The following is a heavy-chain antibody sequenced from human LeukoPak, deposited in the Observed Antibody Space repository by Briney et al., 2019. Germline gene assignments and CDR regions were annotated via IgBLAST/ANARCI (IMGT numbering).Heavy chain of an antibody. V-gene: IGHV4-39*01. Sequence: SETLSLTCTVSGGSISSSSYYWGWIRQPPGKGLEWIGSIYYSGSTCYNPSLKSRVTISVDTSKNQFSLKLSSVTAADTAVYYCARLHSSSWYYFDYWGQGTLVTVSS. CDR1: GGSISSSSYY. CDR2: IYYSGST. D-gene: IGHD6-13*01. J-gene: IGHJ4*02. CDR3: ARLHSSSWYYFDY.